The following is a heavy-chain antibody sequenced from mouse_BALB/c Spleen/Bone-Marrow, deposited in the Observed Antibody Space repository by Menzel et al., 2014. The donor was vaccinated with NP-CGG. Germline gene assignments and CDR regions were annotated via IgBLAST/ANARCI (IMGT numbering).Heavy chain of an antibody. CDR1: GYTFTDYA. V-gene: IGHV1S137*01. Sequence: QVQLQQSGAELVRPGVSVKISCKGSGYTFTDYAMHLVKQSHAKSLEWIGVISTYYGDASYNQKFKGKATMTVDKSSSTAYMELARLTSEDSAIYYCAREGGNFPWFAYWGQGTLVTVSA. D-gene: IGHD2-1*01. CDR2: ISTYYGDA. CDR3: AREGGNFPWFAY. J-gene: IGHJ3*01.